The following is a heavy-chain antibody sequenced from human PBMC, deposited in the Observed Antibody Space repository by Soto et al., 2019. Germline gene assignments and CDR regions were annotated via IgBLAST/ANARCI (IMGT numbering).Heavy chain of an antibody. D-gene: IGHD3-16*01. CDR1: GFTFSSYT. V-gene: IGHV3-21*01. Sequence: EVQLVESGGGLVKPGGSLRLSCAAFGFTFSSYTMNWVRQAPGKGLEWVSSISSSSSYIYYADSVKGRFTTSRDNATTSLYLQMNSLTAEDTAVYYCARDRGGDLKAFAMWGQGTMVTVSP. CDR3: ARDRGGDLKAFAM. CDR2: ISSSSSYI. J-gene: IGHJ3*02.